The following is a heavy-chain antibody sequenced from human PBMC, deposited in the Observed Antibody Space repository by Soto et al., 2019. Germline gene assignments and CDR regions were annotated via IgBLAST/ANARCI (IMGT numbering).Heavy chain of an antibody. D-gene: IGHD6-19*01. CDR1: GYTFTGYG. CDR3: ARDGPVAGTEDLDY. Sequence: QVQLVQSGAEVKQPGASVKVSCKTSGYTFTGYGITWVRQAPGQGREWMGWISASNGNTKYAQKVQGRVTMTTDTPTSTAYLELSRLGSDDTAMYYCARDGPVAGTEDLDYWGQGTLVTVSS. V-gene: IGHV1-18*01. J-gene: IGHJ4*02. CDR2: ISASNGNT.